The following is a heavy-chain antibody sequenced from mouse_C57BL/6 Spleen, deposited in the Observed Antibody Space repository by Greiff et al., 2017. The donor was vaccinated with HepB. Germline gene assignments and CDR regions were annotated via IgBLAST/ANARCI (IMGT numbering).Heavy chain of an antibody. J-gene: IGHJ2*01. CDR2: IDPENGDT. CDR3: TTGGRGYYFDY. CDR1: GFNIKDDY. Sequence: EVQLQQSGAELVRPGASVKLSCTASGFNIKDDYMHWVKQRPEQGLEWIGWIDPENGDTEYASKFQGKATITADTSSTTAYLQLSSLTSEDTAVYYCTTGGRGYYFDYWGQGTTLTGSS. D-gene: IGHD3-3*01. V-gene: IGHV14-4*01.